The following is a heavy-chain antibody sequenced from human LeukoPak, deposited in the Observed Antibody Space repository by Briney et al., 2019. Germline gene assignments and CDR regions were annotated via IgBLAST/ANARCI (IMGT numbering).Heavy chain of an antibody. J-gene: IGHJ4*02. Sequence: KTGESLKISCQGSGYIFTTYWIAWVRQMPGKGPEWMGIIYPGDSDIRYSPSFQGQVTISVDKSISTAYLQWSSLKASDTAMYYCARRAYSGYEFDYWGQGTLVTVSS. V-gene: IGHV5-51*01. CDR2: IYPGDSDI. CDR1: GYIFTTYW. CDR3: ARRAYSGYEFDY. D-gene: IGHD5-12*01.